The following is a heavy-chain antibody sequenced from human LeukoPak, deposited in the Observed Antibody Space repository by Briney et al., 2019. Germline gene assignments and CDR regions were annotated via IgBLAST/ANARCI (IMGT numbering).Heavy chain of an antibody. CDR1: GFTFSSYS. CDR2: INSDSSAI. V-gene: IGHV3-48*01. J-gene: IGHJ4*02. D-gene: IGHD5-12*01. CDR3: ARSYTGYDL. Sequence: QAGGSLRLSCVASGFTFSSYSMNWVRQAPGKGLDWISGINSDSSAIYYADSVKGRFTISRDNAKNSLYLQMNSLRAEDTAVYYCARSYTGYDLWGQGTLVTVSS.